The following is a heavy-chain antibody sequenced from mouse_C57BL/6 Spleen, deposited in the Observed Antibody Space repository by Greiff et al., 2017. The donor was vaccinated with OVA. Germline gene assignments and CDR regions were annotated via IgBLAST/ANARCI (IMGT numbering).Heavy chain of an antibody. CDR2: ISYDGSN. Sequence: DVHLVESGPGLVKPSQSLSLTCSVTGYSITSGYYWNWIRQFPGNKLEWMGYISYDGSNNYNPSLKNRISITRDTSKNQFFLKLNSVTTEDTATYYCARDKLYYFDYWGQGTTLTVSS. J-gene: IGHJ2*01. V-gene: IGHV3-6*01. CDR1: GYSITSGYY. CDR3: ARDKLYYFDY.